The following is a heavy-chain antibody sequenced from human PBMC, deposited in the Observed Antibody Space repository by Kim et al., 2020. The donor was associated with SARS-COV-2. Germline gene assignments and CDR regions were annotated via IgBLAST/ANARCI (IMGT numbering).Heavy chain of an antibody. Sequence: YAQKFQGRVTMTRDTSTSPVYMELSSLRSEDTAVYYCAREGGSYSGDFHYWGQGTLVTVSS. V-gene: IGHV1-46*01. CDR3: AREGGSYSGDFHY. D-gene: IGHD1-26*01. J-gene: IGHJ4*02.